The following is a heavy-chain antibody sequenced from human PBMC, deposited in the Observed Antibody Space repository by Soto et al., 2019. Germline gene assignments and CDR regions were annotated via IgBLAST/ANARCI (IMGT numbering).Heavy chain of an antibody. CDR2: VYHTGST. CDR1: GDSISSTHW. Sequence: QVQLRQSGPRLARPSGTLSLTCVVSGDSISSTHWWTWVRQTPGTGLEWIGEVYHTGSTKYNPSLKNRVTISLDTSNNQSSLNPKSLTAADTAVYYCATLPPRIVVTILPIPSWGQGTQVTVSS. J-gene: IGHJ4*02. V-gene: IGHV4-4*02. CDR3: ATLPPRIVVTILPIPS. D-gene: IGHD2-21*01.